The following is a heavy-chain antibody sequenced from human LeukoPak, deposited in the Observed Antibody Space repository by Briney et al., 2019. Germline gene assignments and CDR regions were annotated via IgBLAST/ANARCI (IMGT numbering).Heavy chain of an antibody. CDR2: ISGSGVGT. J-gene: IGHJ4*02. Sequence: PGGSLRLSCAASGFTFSTYAMSWVRQAPGKGLEWVSAISGSGVGTYYADSVKGRFTISRDNSKNTLYLQMNTLRAEDTAVYYCAKDGSGTYRYYFDYWGQGTLVTVSS. CDR3: AKDGSGTYRYYFDY. D-gene: IGHD1-26*01. V-gene: IGHV3-23*01. CDR1: GFTFSTYA.